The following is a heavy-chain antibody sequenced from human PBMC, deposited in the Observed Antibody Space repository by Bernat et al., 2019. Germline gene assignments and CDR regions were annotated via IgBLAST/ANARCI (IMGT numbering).Heavy chain of an antibody. J-gene: IGHJ5*02. Sequence: EVQLVESGGGLVQPGGSLRLSCAASGFTFSSYAMNWVRQTPGKGLEWVSTISHSGGSTYYADSVKGRFTISRDNSRNTLFLQMDSLRVEDTAVYYCTRGIGYSSDWYGWLDPWGQGTLVTVSS. V-gene: IGHV3-23*04. CDR3: TRGIGYSSDWYGWLDP. CDR2: ISHSGGST. D-gene: IGHD6-13*01. CDR1: GFTFSSYA.